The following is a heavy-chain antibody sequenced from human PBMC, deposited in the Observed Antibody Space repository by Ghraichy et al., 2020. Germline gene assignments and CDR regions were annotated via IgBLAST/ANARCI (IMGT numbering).Heavy chain of an antibody. CDR2: IYHSGTT. CDR1: GGSVSSGSYY. J-gene: IGHJ4*02. D-gene: IGHD3-3*01. V-gene: IGHV4-61*01. Sequence: SETLSLTCAVSGGSVSSGSYYWNWIRQPPGKGLEWIGHIYHSGTTSYIPSLKSRVTISVDTSKNQFSLKLSSVTAADTAVFYCARGEGVSRFLEWSPFDYWGQGILVTVSS. CDR3: ARGEGVSRFLEWSPFDY.